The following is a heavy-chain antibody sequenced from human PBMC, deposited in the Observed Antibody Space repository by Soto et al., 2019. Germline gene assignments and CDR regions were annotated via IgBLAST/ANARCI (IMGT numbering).Heavy chain of an antibody. D-gene: IGHD6-13*01. J-gene: IGHJ4*02. CDR3: AKEPRRVAAAGTGALDY. Sequence: PGGSLRLSCAASGFTFDDYAMHWVRQAPGKGLEWVSGISWNSGSIGCADSVKGRFTISRDNAKNSLYLQMNSLRAEDTALYYCAKEPRRVAAAGTGALDYWGQGTLVTVSS. CDR1: GFTFDDYA. V-gene: IGHV3-9*01. CDR2: ISWNSGSI.